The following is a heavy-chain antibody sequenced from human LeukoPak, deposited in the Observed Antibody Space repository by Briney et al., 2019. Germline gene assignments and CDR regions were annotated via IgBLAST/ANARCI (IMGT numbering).Heavy chain of an antibody. CDR2: IHTTGST. CDR3: ARHLVEMATTFFDY. D-gene: IGHD5-24*01. CDR1: GGSISSGDYY. J-gene: IGHJ4*02. Sequence: SETLSLTCTVSGGSISSGDYYWTWIRQPAGKGPEWIGRIHTTGSTNYSPSLQSRVTISIDTSKNQFSLRLSSVTAADTAVYYCARHLVEMATTFFDYWGQGTLVTVSS. V-gene: IGHV4-61*02.